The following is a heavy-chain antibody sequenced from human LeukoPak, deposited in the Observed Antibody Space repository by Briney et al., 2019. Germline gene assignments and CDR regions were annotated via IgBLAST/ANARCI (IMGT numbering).Heavy chain of an antibody. V-gene: IGHV4-34*01. CDR3: ATEGRLPYCSGGTCHSGYYYDYMDV. J-gene: IGHJ6*03. CDR1: GGTFSGYY. CDR2: INHSGST. D-gene: IGHD2-15*01. Sequence: SETLSLTCAVYGGTFSGYYWSWLPPRPGHGLVRIGEINHSGSTNYNPSLNSPVTISVDTSKNQFSLKLSSVTAADTAVYYCATEGRLPYCSGGTCHSGYYYDYMDVWGKGTTVSISS.